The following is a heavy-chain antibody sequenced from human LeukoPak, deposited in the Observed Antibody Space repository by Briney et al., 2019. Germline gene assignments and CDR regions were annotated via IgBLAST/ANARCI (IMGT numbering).Heavy chain of an antibody. D-gene: IGHD3-22*01. J-gene: IGHJ4*02. CDR2: IYYRGST. CDR3: ARGGGGNYDSSGYYYY. Sequence: SETLSLTCTVSGGSISSSSYYWGWIRQPPGKGLEWIGSIYYRGSTYYNPCLKSRVTRSVDTSKNQFSLKLSSVTAADTAVYYCARGGGGNYDSSGYYYYWGQGTLVTVSS. V-gene: IGHV4-39*07. CDR1: GGSISSSSYY.